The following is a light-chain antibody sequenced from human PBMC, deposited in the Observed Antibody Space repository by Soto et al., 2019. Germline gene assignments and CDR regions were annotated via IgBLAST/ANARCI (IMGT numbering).Light chain of an antibody. CDR3: SSYTSSSTYV. J-gene: IGLJ1*01. CDR2: EVN. CDR1: SADVGGFNY. Sequence: QSALAQPASVSGSPGQSITISCTGTSADVGGFNYVSWYQQHPGKAPKLMIYEVNNRPSGVSNRFSGSKSGNTASLTISGPQAEDEADYYCSSYTSSSTYVFGSGTKVTVL. V-gene: IGLV2-14*01.